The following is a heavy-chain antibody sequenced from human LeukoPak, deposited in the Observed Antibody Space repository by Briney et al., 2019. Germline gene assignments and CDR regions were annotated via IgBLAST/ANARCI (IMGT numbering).Heavy chain of an antibody. CDR3: TGDSSVAFGSGRVSWFDP. J-gene: IGHJ5*02. V-gene: IGHV3-74*01. CDR2: ITSDVSVT. CDR1: GFXFNMAW. D-gene: IGHD3-10*01. Sequence: GGSLRLSRAASGFXFNMAWMHWVRHAAGKGLVWVALITSDVSVTTYADSVRGRFTISRDNAKNTLYLQMNSLSAEDTAVYYCTGDSSVAFGSGRVSWFDPWGQGTLVTVSS.